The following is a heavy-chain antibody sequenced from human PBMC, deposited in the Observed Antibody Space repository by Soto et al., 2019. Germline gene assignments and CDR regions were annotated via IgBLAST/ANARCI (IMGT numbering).Heavy chain of an antibody. Sequence: VGSLRLSCAASGFTFSTYWMHWVRQAPGKGLVWVSCINSDGSTTRYADSVKGRFTISRDNAKNTLYLQMNSLRAKDTAVYYCVRVSSSFEGCFDPWGQGTLVTVSS. D-gene: IGHD6-6*01. CDR3: VRVSSSFEGCFDP. V-gene: IGHV3-74*01. J-gene: IGHJ5*02. CDR2: INSDGSTT. CDR1: GFTFSTYW.